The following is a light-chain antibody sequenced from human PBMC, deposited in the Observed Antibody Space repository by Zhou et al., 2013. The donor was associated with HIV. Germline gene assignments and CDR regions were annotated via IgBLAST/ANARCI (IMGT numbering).Light chain of an antibody. Sequence: AIRMTQSPSSFSASTGDRVTITCRASQDIGTYLAWYQQKPGKAPKLLIYGASSLQSGVPSRFSGSGFGTDFTLTINRLHPEDFATYYCQQANRFPQTFGQGTKVEIK. CDR1: QDIGTY. CDR3: QQANRFPQT. CDR2: GAS. V-gene: IGKV1-8*01. J-gene: IGKJ2*01.